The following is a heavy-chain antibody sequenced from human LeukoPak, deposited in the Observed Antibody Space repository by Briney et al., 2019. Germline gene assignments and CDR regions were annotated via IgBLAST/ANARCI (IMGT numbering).Heavy chain of an antibody. Sequence: GGSLRLSCAASGFTFSIYSMNWVRQAPGKGLEWVSSISSSSSYIYYADSVKGRFTISRDNAKNSLYLQMDSPKAEDTAVYYWARGGKWSSTSCPPGFDPWGQGTLVTVSS. CDR2: ISSSSSYI. J-gene: IGHJ5*02. CDR3: ARGGKWSSTSCPPGFDP. D-gene: IGHD2-2*01. V-gene: IGHV3-21*01. CDR1: GFTFSIYS.